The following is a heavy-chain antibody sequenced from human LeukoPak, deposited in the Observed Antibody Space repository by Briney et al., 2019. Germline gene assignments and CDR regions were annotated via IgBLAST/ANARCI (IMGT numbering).Heavy chain of an antibody. J-gene: IGHJ4*02. V-gene: IGHV1-46*01. CDR1: GYTFISYH. CDR3: ARVNVGGRLDY. Sequence: WASVKVSCKASGYTFISYHMHWVRQAPGQGLEWMGIINPSGGSTTYAQKFQGRVTMTRDTSTSTVYMELSSLRSDDTAVYYCARVNVGGRLDYWGQGTLVTVSS. D-gene: IGHD2-15*01. CDR2: INPSGGST.